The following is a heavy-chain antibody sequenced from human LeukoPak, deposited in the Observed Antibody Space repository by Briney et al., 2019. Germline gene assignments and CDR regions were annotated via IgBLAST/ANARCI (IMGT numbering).Heavy chain of an antibody. CDR3: AKGLWFGELSSWFDP. CDR2: ISGSGGST. V-gene: IGHV3-23*01. D-gene: IGHD3-10*01. CDR1: GFTFSSYA. J-gene: IGHJ5*02. Sequence: GGSLRLSCAASGFTFSSYAMSWVRQAPGKGLEWVSAISGSGGSTYYADSVKGWFTISRDNSKNTLYLQMNSLRAEDTAVYYCAKGLWFGELSSWFDPWGQGTLVIVSS.